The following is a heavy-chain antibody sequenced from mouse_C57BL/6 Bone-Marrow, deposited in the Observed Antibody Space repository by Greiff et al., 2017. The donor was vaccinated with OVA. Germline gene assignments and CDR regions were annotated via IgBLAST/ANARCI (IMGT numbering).Heavy chain of an antibody. Sequence: EVQGVESGGGLVKPGGSLKLSCAASGFTFSSYAMSWVRQTPEKRLEWVATISDGGSYTYYPDNVKGRFTISRDNAKNNLYLQMSHLKSEDTAMYYCAREVRMDYWGQGTSVTVSS. CDR2: ISDGGSYT. CDR1: GFTFSSYA. V-gene: IGHV5-4*01. D-gene: IGHD2-2*01. J-gene: IGHJ4*01. CDR3: AREVRMDY.